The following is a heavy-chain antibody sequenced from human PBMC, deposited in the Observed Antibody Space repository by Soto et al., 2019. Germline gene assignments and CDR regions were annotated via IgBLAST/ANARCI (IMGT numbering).Heavy chain of an antibody. CDR1: GYTFIGYY. J-gene: IGHJ3*02. CDR2: INPNSGGT. V-gene: IGHV1-2*02. CDR3: ARDSYYDILTGYSRNAFDI. D-gene: IGHD3-9*01. Sequence: VNVSCKASGYTFIGYYMHWVRQAPGQGLEWMGWINPNSGGTNYAQKFQGRVTMTRDTSITTAYMELSRLRSDDTAVYYCARDSYYDILTGYSRNAFDIWGQGTMVTDS.